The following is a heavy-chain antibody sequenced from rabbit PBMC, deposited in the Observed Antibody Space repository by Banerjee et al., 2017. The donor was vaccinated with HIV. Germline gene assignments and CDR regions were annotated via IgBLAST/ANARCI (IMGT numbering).Heavy chain of an antibody. V-gene: IGHV1S47*01. CDR3: ARVYDDYGDYYFNL. Sequence: QEQLVESGGGLVTLGGSLKLSCKASGIDFSSYGISWVRQAPGKGLEWIAYIYPDYGSTDYASWVNGRFTISLDNAQNTVFLQMTSLTAADTATYFCARVYDDYGDYYFNLWGQGTLVTVS. CDR1: GIDFSSYG. J-gene: IGHJ4*01. CDR2: IYPDYGST. D-gene: IGHD2-1*01.